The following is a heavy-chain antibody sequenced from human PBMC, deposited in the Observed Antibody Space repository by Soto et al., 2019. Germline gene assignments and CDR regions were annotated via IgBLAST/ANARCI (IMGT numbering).Heavy chain of an antibody. Sequence: GGSLELSSAASGFTFSSYIVNWARQAPGKGLEWVSSISSSSSYIYYADSVKGRFTISRDNAKNSLYLQMNSLRAEDTAVYYCARDRLEYSSSSVTDYWGQGTLVTVSS. CDR2: ISSSSSYI. V-gene: IGHV3-21*01. CDR3: ARDRLEYSSSSVTDY. D-gene: IGHD6-6*01. CDR1: GFTFSSYI. J-gene: IGHJ4*02.